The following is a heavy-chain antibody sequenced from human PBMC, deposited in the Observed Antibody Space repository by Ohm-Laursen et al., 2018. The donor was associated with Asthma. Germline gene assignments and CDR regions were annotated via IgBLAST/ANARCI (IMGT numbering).Heavy chain of an antibody. CDR3: ARARHTSYEESSGYYCFDY. J-gene: IGHJ4*02. CDR1: GDSTSSGDNY. Sequence: TLSLTCSVSGDSTSSGDNYWSWIRQHPGKGLDWIGYIYHTGNTYYNPSLKSRFTISVDTSKNQFSLRLSSVTAADTAVYYCARARHTSYEESSGYYCFDYWGQGTLVTVSS. CDR2: IYHTGNT. D-gene: IGHD3-22*01. V-gene: IGHV4-31*03.